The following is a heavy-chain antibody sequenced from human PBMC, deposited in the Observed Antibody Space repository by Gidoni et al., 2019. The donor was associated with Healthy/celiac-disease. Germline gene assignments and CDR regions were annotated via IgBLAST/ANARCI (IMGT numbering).Heavy chain of an antibody. CDR2: TRNKANSYTT. Sequence: EVQLVESGGGLVQPGGSLRLSCAASGLTFRDHSMDWVRQAPGKGLEWVGRTRNKANSYTTEYAASVKGRFTISRDDSKNSLYLQMNSLKTEDMAVYYCAREGGYCSGGSCYVRWFDYWGQGTLVTVSS. V-gene: IGHV3-72*01. CDR3: AREGGYCSGGSCYVRWFDY. D-gene: IGHD2-15*01. CDR1: GLTFRDHS. J-gene: IGHJ4*02.